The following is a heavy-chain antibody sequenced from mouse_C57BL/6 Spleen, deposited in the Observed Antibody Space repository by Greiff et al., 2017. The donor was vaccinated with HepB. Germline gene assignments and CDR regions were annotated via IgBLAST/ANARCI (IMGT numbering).Heavy chain of an antibody. D-gene: IGHD1-1*01. J-gene: IGHJ3*01. V-gene: IGHV1-69*01. Sequence: QVQLQQPGAELVMPGASVKLSCKASGYTFTSYWMHWVKQRPGQGLEWIGEIDPSDCYTNYNQKFKGKSTLTVDKSSSTAYMQLSSLTSEDSAVYYCARGYYGSSGFAYWGQGTLVTVSA. CDR1: GYTFTSYW. CDR2: IDPSDCYT. CDR3: ARGYYGSSGFAY.